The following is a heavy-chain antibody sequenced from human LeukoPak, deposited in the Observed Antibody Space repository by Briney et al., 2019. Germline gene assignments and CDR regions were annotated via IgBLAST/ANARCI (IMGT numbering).Heavy chain of an antibody. CDR3: ARTFSGWYVES. J-gene: IGHJ4*02. V-gene: IGHV3-7*01. Sequence: GGSLRLSCVASGFTFSSYWLSWVRQAPGKGLEWVANIKEDGSNQYYMDSVKGRFTISRDSVKNSLYLEMNSLRAEDTAVYYCARTFSGWYVESWGQGDLVTVSS. CDR1: GFTFSSYW. D-gene: IGHD6-19*01. CDR2: IKEDGSNQ.